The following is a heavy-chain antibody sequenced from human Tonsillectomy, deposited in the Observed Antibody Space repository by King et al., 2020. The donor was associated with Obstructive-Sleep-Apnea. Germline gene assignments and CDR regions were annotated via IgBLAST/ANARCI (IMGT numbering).Heavy chain of an antibody. J-gene: IGHJ4*02. Sequence: LQLQESGPGLVKPSETLSLTCTVSGGSISSSSFYLGWIRQPPGKGLEWIGTIYYSGSTYYNPSLKSRVTISVDTSKNQFSLRLSSVTAADTAVYFCGRVGVSGYSYGFFDYWGQGTLVSVSS. CDR2: IYYSGST. D-gene: IGHD5-18*01. CDR3: GRVGVSGYSYGFFDY. V-gene: IGHV4-39*07. CDR1: GGSISSSSFY.